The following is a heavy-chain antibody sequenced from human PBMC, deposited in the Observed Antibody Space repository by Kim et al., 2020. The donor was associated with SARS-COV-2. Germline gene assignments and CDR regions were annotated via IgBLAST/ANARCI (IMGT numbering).Heavy chain of an antibody. CDR2: INAGNGNT. CDR3: ARRGYYYDSSGNPHPSYGMNV. J-gene: IGHJ6*02. V-gene: IGHV1-3*01. Sequence: ASVKVSCKASGYTFTSYAMHWVRQAPGQRLEWMGWINAGNGNTKYSQKFQGRVTITRDTSANTAYMELSSLRSEDTAVYYCARRGYYYDSSGNPHPSYGMNVWGQGNTVTVSS. CDR1: GYTFTSYA. D-gene: IGHD3-22*01.